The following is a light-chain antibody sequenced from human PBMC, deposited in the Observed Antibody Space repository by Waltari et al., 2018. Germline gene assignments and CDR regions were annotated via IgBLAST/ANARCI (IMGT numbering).Light chain of an antibody. CDR3: SSFTDTHTLL. CDR1: SNDVGASKF. J-gene: IGLJ2*01. V-gene: IGLV2-14*03. CDR2: DVT. Sequence: QSALTQPASVSGSPGQSITIPCTGTSNDVGASKFVSWYPQHPGRAPQLLICDVTERPSGISYRFSGSKSANTASLTISGLLPEDEAIYYCSSFTDTHTLLFGGGTTVTVL.